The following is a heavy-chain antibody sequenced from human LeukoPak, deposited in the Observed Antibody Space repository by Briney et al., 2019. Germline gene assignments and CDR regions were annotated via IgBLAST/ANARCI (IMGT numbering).Heavy chain of an antibody. CDR2: LRGSGGST. CDR1: GFTFSSYA. CDR3: ARVKTGNLDY. D-gene: IGHD1-1*01. Sequence: GGSLRLFCVASGFTFSSYAMSWVRQAPGKGLEWVSALRGSGGSTYYADSAKGRFTISRDKSKNSLYLQMNSLRAEDTAVYYCARVKTGNLDYWGQGTLVTVSS. J-gene: IGHJ4*02. V-gene: IGHV3-23*01.